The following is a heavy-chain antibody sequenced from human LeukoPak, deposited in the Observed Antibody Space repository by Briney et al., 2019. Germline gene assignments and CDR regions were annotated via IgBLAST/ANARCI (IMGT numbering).Heavy chain of an antibody. CDR1: GFTFSGSA. D-gene: IGHD1-20*01. CDR2: IRGKANSYAT. J-gene: IGHJ5*02. CDR3: TITGTKGDNWFDP. V-gene: IGHV3-73*01. Sequence: GGSLRLSCAASGFTFSGSAMHWVRQASGKGLEWVGRIRGKANSYATAYAASVKGRFTISRDDSKNTAYLQMNSLKTEDTAVYYCTITGTKGDNWFDPWGQGTLVTVSS.